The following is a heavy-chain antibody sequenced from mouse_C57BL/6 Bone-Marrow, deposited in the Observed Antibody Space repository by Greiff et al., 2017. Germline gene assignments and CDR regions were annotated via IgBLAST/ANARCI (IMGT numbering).Heavy chain of an antibody. J-gene: IGHJ1*03. V-gene: IGHV5-6*01. CDR3: ARHECNSWCFDV. D-gene: IGHD6-1*01. CDR1: GFTFSSYG. CDR2: ISSGGSYS. Sequence: EVQLQQSGGDLVKPGGSLKLSCAASGFTFSSYGMSWVRQTPDKRLEWVATISSGGSYSYYPDSVKGRFTISRDNAKNTLYLQMGSLRSEDTAMYYCARHECNSWCFDVWGTGTTVTVSS.